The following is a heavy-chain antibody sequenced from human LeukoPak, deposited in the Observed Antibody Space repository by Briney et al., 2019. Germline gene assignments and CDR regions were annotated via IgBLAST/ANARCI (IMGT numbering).Heavy chain of an antibody. J-gene: IGHJ4*02. CDR1: GGSISSYY. CDR2: IYYSGST. Sequence: SETLSLTCTVSGGSISSYYWSWIRQPPGKGLEWIGYIYYSGSTNYNPSLKSRVTISVDTSKNQFSLKLSSVTAADTAVYYCARLGLWSRVQLFDYWGQGTLVTVSS. V-gene: IGHV4-59*12. D-gene: IGHD1-1*01. CDR3: ARLGLWSRVQLFDY.